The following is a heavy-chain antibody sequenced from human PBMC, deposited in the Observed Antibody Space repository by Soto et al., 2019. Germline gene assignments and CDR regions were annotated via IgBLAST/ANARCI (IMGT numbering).Heavy chain of an antibody. V-gene: IGHV4-4*07. CDR2: VYSSGGT. CDR1: GGSMSSYY. Sequence: PSWTLSLTCSFSGGSMSSYYWTWIRQPAGKGLEWIGRVYSSGGTHYNSSLKSRVTISLDTSKNQFSLRLISVTAADTAVYYCARGRRFSAWFAPWGQGTLVTVSS. D-gene: IGHD3-3*01. J-gene: IGHJ5*02. CDR3: ARGRRFSAWFAP.